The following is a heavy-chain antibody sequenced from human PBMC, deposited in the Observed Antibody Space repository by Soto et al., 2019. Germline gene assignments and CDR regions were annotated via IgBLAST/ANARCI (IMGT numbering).Heavy chain of an antibody. V-gene: IGHV3-33*05. D-gene: IGHD3-16*01. Sequence: QVQLVESGGGVVEPGRSLRLSCATSGFSFSSYGIHWLRQAPGKGLEWLAIISHDGNKKYYADSVKGRFTISRDNSKNTVYLQMDSLRVEDTAVYYCARDGGDFDYWGQGTLVTVSS. J-gene: IGHJ4*02. CDR2: ISHDGNKK. CDR3: ARDGGDFDY. CDR1: GFSFSSYG.